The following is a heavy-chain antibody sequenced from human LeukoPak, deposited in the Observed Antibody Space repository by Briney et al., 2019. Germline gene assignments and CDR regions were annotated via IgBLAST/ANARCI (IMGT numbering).Heavy chain of an antibody. CDR3: ARGLTSLSHLAGDYADAFDI. CDR2: IIPIFGTA. CDR1: GGTFSSYA. Sequence: GASVKVSCKASGGTFSSYAISWVRQAPGQGLEWMGGIIPIFGTANYAQKFQGRVTITADKSTSTAYMELSSLRSEDTAVYYCARGLTSLSHLAGDYADAFDIWGQGTMVTVSS. J-gene: IGHJ3*02. V-gene: IGHV1-69*06. D-gene: IGHD4-17*01.